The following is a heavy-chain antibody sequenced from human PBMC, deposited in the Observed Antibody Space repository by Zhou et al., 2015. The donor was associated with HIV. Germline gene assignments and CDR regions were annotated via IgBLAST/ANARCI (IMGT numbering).Heavy chain of an antibody. CDR1: GFTFRSYG. CDR3: ARCRSGTGVITIVDV. V-gene: IGHV3-33*01. CDR2: IWYDGSRT. J-gene: IGHJ6*04. Sequence: QVQLVESGGGVVQPGRSLRLSCAASGFTFRSYGMHWVRQSPGKGLEWVAVIWYDGSRTYYADSVKGRFTISRDNSKNTLYLQMGTLRTEDMAVYYCARCRSGTGVITIVDVWGKGTTVTVSS. D-gene: IGHD2-21*01.